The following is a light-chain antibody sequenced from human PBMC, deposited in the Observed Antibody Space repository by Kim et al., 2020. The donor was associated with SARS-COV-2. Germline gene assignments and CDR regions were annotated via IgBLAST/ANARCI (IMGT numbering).Light chain of an antibody. CDR1: QSVLYSSSKNNY. CDR3: QQYYSIPIT. J-gene: IGKJ5*01. V-gene: IGKV4-1*01. Sequence: ATISCKASQSVLYSSSKNNYFAWYQQKPGQPPKLLFYCASTRESGVPDRFSGSGSGTDFTLTISSLQAEDVAIYYSQQYYSIPITFGQGTRLEIK. CDR2: CAS.